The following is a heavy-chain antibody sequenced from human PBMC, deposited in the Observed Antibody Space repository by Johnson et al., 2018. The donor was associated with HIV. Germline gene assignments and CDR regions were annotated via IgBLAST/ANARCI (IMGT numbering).Heavy chain of an antibody. Sequence: QVQLVESGGGVVKPGGSLRLSCAASGFTFSSYAMHWVRQAPGKGLEWVAVISYDGSNKYYADSVKGRFTISRDNSKNTLYLQMNSLRAEDTAVYYCARALGLEVCAFDIWGQGTMVTVSS. D-gene: IGHD2-8*01. V-gene: IGHV3-30-3*01. CDR1: GFTFSSYA. J-gene: IGHJ3*02. CDR3: ARALGLEVCAFDI. CDR2: ISYDGSNK.